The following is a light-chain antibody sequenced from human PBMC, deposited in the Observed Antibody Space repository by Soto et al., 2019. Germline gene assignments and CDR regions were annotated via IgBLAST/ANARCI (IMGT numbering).Light chain of an antibody. Sequence: QSALTQPRSVSGSPGQSVTISCTGTSSDVGAYNYVSWYQQHPDKAPKLMIYDVSKRPSGVPDRFSGSKSGNTASLTISGLQADYEAVYYCCSYAGSYTFVFGGGTKLTVL. CDR3: CSYAGSYTFV. CDR2: DVS. CDR1: SSDVGAYNY. V-gene: IGLV2-11*01. J-gene: IGLJ2*01.